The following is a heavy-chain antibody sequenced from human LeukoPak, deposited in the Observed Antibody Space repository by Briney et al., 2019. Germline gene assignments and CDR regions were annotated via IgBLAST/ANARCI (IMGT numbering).Heavy chain of an antibody. D-gene: IGHD3-22*01. CDR2: IYHSGST. V-gene: IGHV4-30-2*01. Sequence: SQTLSLTCAVSGGSISSGGYSWSWLRHPPGKGLEWIGYIYHSGSTYYNPSLKSRVTISVDRSKNQFSLKLSSVTAADTAVYYCARGRSGYYYLNYYYGMDVWGQGTTVTVSS. CDR3: ARGRSGYYYLNYYYGMDV. J-gene: IGHJ6*02. CDR1: GGSISSGGYS.